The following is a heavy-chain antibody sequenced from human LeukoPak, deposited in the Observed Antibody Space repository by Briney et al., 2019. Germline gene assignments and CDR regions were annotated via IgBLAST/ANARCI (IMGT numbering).Heavy chain of an antibody. CDR3: ATSRVVVATEDAFDI. V-gene: IGHV4-34*01. D-gene: IGHD1-26*01. CDR1: GGSFSGYY. J-gene: IGHJ3*02. CDR2: INHSGST. Sequence: PSETLSLTCAVYGGSFSGYYWSWLRQPPGKGLEWIGEINHSGSTNYKLSLKRRVNISHVTCKNQFSLKPTPVTAADTAVYYCATSRVVVATEDAFDIWGQRTMVTVSS.